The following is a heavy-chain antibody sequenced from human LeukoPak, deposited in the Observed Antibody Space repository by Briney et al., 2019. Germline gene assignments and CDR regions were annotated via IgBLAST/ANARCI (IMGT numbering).Heavy chain of an antibody. CDR2: MNPNSGNT. CDR1: GYTFTSYD. J-gene: IGHJ6*02. CDR3: ARGYSLPSGMDV. D-gene: IGHD2-21*01. V-gene: IGHV1-8*01. Sequence: ASVKVSCKASGYTFTSYDINWVRQATGQGLEWMGWMNPNSGNTGYAQKFQGRVTMTRNTSISTAYMELSSLRSEDTAVCYCARGYSLPSGMDVWGQGTTVTVSS.